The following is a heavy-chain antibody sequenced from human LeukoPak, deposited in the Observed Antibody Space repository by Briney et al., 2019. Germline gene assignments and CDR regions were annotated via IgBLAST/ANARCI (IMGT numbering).Heavy chain of an antibody. CDR1: GFTFSGYW. J-gene: IGHJ3*02. Sequence: GGSLRLSCAASGFTFSGYWMYWVRQAPGKGLVWVSRINTDGSSTSYADSVKGRFTISRDNAKNTLYLQMNSLRAEDTAVYYCASLHSYYYDSSGYGAFDIWGQGTMVTVSS. CDR2: INTDGSST. D-gene: IGHD3-22*01. V-gene: IGHV3-74*01. CDR3: ASLHSYYYDSSGYGAFDI.